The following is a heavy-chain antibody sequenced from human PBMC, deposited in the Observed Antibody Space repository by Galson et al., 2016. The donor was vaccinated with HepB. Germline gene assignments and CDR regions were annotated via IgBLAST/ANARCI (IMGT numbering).Heavy chain of an antibody. J-gene: IGHJ3*02. CDR1: GFPFSSHG. CDR2: ISKDGSNK. Sequence: SLRLSCAGSGFPFSSHGIHWVRQAPGKGLEWVTSISKDGSNKYYADSVKGRLTLSRDNSKNTAYLQMNSLRAEDTAVYYCGKERGTSFGGVIPDAVDIWGQGTMVTVSS. D-gene: IGHD3-16*02. V-gene: IGHV3-30*18. CDR3: GKERGTSFGGVIPDAVDI.